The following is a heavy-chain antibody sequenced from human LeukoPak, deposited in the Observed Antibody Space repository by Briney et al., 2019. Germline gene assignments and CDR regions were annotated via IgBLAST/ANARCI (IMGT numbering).Heavy chain of an antibody. CDR1: GFSFSSYA. V-gene: IGHV3-23*01. J-gene: IGHJ4*02. Sequence: GGSLRLFCAASGFSFSSYAMSWVRQAPGKGLEWVSSISGSGGTTYYADSVKGRFTISRDNSKNTLYLQMNSLRAEDTAVYYCAKDGRGSGSYYYFGYWGQGTLVTVSP. CDR3: AKDGRGSGSYYYFGY. D-gene: IGHD3-10*01. CDR2: ISGSGGTT.